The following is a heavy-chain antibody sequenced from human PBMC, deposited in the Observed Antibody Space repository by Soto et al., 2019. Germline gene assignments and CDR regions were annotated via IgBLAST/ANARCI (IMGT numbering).Heavy chain of an antibody. J-gene: IGHJ6*02. CDR1: GGSISSGDYY. V-gene: IGHV4-30-4*01. Sequence: SETLSLTCTVSGGSISSGDYYWSWIRQPPGKGLEWIGYIYYSGSTYYNPSLKSRVTISVDTSKNQFSLKLSSVTAADTAVYYCARAASQPSNYYDILTGYYGRYYGMDVWGQGTTVTVSS. CDR2: IYYSGST. D-gene: IGHD3-9*01. CDR3: ARAASQPSNYYDILTGYYGRYYGMDV.